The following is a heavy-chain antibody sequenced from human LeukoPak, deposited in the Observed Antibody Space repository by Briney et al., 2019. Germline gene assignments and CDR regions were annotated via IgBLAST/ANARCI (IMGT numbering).Heavy chain of an antibody. D-gene: IGHD6-19*01. CDR1: GYSISSGYY. CDR2: IYHSGST. Sequence: SETLSLTCTVSGYSISSGYYWGWIRQPPGKGLEWIESIYHSGSTYYNPSLKSRVTISVDTSKNQFSLKLSSVTAADTAVYYCARDPHPRYSSGWYVVWFDPWGQGTLVTVSS. J-gene: IGHJ5*02. CDR3: ARDPHPRYSSGWYVVWFDP. V-gene: IGHV4-38-2*02.